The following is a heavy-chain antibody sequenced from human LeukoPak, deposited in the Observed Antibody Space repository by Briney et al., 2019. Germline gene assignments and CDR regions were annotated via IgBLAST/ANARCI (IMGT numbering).Heavy chain of an antibody. J-gene: IGHJ4*02. D-gene: IGHD6-13*01. CDR1: GFTFSSYW. V-gene: IGHV3-66*04. CDR2: IYSGGST. Sequence: GGSLRLSCAASGFTFSSYWMHWVRQAPGKGLEWVSVIYSGGSTYYADSVKGRFTISRDNSKNTLYLHMNSLRAEDTAVYYCARHTGYSSSWSHGYFDYWGQGTLVTVSS. CDR3: ARHTGYSSSWSHGYFDY.